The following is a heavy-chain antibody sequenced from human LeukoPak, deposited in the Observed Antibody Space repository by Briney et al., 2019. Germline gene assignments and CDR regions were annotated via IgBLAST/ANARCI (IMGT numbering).Heavy chain of an antibody. J-gene: IGHJ5*02. D-gene: IGHD6-13*01. V-gene: IGHV1-2*02. CDR2: INPNSGGT. CDR1: GYSFTGYY. Sequence: ASVKVSCKTSGYSFTGYYIHWVRQAPGQGFEWLGWINPNSGGTNYAQKFQDSVSMTRDTSINTAYMELSSLRLDDTAVYYCARGVAAAGSRLDPWGHGTLITVSS. CDR3: ARGVAAAGSRLDP.